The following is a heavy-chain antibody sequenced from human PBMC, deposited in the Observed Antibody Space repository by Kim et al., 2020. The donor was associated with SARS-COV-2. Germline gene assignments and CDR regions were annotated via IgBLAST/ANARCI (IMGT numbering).Heavy chain of an antibody. J-gene: IGHJ4*02. CDR3: ARETLSGWYSY. CDR2: T. Sequence: THYTPSLHSRVTITVDTSKTQFSLKLSSVTAADTAVYYCARETLSGWYSYWGQGTLVTVSS. D-gene: IGHD6-19*01. V-gene: IGHV4-59*01.